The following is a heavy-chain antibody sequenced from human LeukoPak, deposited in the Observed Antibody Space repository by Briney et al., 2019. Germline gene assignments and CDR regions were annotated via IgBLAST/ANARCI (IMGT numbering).Heavy chain of an antibody. J-gene: IGHJ4*02. Sequence: SVKVSCKASGGTFSSYAISWVRQAPGQGLEWMGGIIPIFGTANYAQKFQGRVTITADESTSTAYMELSSLRAEDAAVYYCAKDGLLTGDYVTEYFDYWGQGTLVTVSS. D-gene: IGHD4-17*01. CDR1: GGTFSSYA. V-gene: IGHV1-69*13. CDR3: AKDGLLTGDYVTEYFDY. CDR2: IIPIFGTA.